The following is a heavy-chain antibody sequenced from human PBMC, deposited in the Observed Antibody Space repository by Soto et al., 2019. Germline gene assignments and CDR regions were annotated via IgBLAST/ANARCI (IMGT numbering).Heavy chain of an antibody. Sequence: ASVKVSCKASGYTFTGYYMHWVRQAPGQGLEWMGWINPNSGGTNYAQKFQGWVTMTRDTSISTAYMELRSLFSEDTAVYYCARGHEYGGNSDAFDIWGQGTVVTVSS. CDR3: ARGHEYGGNSDAFDI. J-gene: IGHJ3*02. CDR2: INPNSGGT. CDR1: GYTFTGYY. V-gene: IGHV1-2*04. D-gene: IGHD4-17*01.